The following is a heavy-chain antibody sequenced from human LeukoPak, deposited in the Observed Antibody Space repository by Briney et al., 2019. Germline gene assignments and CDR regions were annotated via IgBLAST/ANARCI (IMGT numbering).Heavy chain of an antibody. V-gene: IGHV4-34*01. CDR1: GGSFSGYY. Sequence: PSETLSLTCAVYGGSFSGYYWSWIRQPPGKGLEWIGEINHSGSTNYNPSLKRRVTISVDTSKNQFSLKLSSVTAADTAVYYCASRDTVTVKTAPDYWGQGTLVTVSS. CDR3: ASRDTVTVKTAPDY. J-gene: IGHJ4*02. D-gene: IGHD4-17*01. CDR2: INHSGST.